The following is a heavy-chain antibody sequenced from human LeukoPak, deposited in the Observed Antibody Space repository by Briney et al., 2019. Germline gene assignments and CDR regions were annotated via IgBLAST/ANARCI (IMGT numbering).Heavy chain of an antibody. D-gene: IGHD4-23*01. CDR3: ARASGSYGGYFDY. CDR1: GYTFTGYY. Sequence: ASVKVSCNASGYTFTGYYMHWVRQAPGQGLEWMGWINPNSGGTNYAQKFQGRVTMTRDTSISTAYMELSRLRSDDTAVYYCARASGSYGGYFDYWGQGTLVTVSS. CDR2: INPNSGGT. J-gene: IGHJ4*02. V-gene: IGHV1-2*02.